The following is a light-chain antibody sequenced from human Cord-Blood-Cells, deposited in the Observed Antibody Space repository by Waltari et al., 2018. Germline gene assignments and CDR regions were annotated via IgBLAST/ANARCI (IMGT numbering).Light chain of an antibody. CDR1: QSISSW. J-gene: IGKJ1*01. CDR2: DAS. Sequence: DIQMTQSPSTLSAPVGDRVTITCRASQSISSWLAWYQQKPGKAPKLLIYDASSLESGVPSRFSGSGSGTEFTLTISSLQPDDFATYYCQQYNSYLWTFGQGTKVEIK. CDR3: QQYNSYLWT. V-gene: IGKV1-5*01.